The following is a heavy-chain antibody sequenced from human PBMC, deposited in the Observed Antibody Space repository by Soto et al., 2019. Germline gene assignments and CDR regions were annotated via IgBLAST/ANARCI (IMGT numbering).Heavy chain of an antibody. CDR3: AKEDLLLRDHYGLDV. D-gene: IGHD3-22*01. V-gene: IGHV3-23*01. CDR1: GFTFSNYA. J-gene: IGHJ6*02. CDR2: ISDSSDST. Sequence: PGGSLRLSCAASGFTFSNYAMSWVRQAPGKGLEWVSGISDSSDSTYYADSVKGRFTISRDNSKNTLYLQMNSLRAEDTAVYYCAKEDLLLRDHYGLDVWGQGTTVTVSS.